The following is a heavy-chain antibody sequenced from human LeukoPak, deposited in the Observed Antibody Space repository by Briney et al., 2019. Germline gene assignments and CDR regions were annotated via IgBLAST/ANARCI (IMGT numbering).Heavy chain of an antibody. Sequence: SETLSLTCTVSGGSISSSSYYWGWIRQPPGKGLEWIGSIYYSESTYYNPSLKSQVTISVDTSKNQFSLKLSSVTAADTAVYYCARLVTKVTRWLQNLKPGREGYYFDYWGQGTLVTVSS. CDR1: GGSISSSSYY. J-gene: IGHJ4*02. V-gene: IGHV4-39*01. CDR3: ARLVTKVTRWLQNLKPGREGYYFDY. D-gene: IGHD5-24*01. CDR2: IYYSEST.